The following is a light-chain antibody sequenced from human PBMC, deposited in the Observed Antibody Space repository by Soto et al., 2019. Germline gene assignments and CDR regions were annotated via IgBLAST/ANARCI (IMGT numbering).Light chain of an antibody. V-gene: IGLV2-14*01. CDR2: EVS. CDR3: SSYTSSSTWV. J-gene: IGLJ3*02. Sequence: QSVLTQPASVSGSPGQSITMSCTGTSSDVGAYNYVSWYQQHPGKAPKLMIYEVSNRPSGVSNRFSGSKSGNTASLTISGLQAEDEADYYCSSYTSSSTWVFGGGTQLTVL. CDR1: SSDVGAYNY.